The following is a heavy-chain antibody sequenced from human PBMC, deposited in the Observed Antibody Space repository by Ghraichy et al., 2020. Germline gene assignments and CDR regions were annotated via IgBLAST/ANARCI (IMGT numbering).Heavy chain of an antibody. CDR1: GGSISSYY. V-gene: IGHV4-4*07. CDR2: IYTSGST. D-gene: IGHD2-2*01. J-gene: IGHJ6*02. Sequence: SETLSLTCTVSGGSISSYYWSWFRQPAGKGLEWIGRIYTSGSTNYNPSLKSRVTMTVDTSKNQFSLKLSSVTAADTAVYYCSRLIQDIVIVPAAMEYGMDVWGQGANVTDSS. CDR3: SRLIQDIVIVPAAMEYGMDV.